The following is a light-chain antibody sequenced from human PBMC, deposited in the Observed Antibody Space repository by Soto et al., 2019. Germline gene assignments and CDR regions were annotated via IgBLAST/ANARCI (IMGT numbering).Light chain of an antibody. V-gene: IGKV3-20*01. CDR2: GAS. Sequence: EIVLTQSPGTLSLSPGERATLSCRASQSVTNCYLAWYQQKPGQAPRLLLHGASNRATGFPARMIGSGSGTNFTLTNSRLEPEDFAVYASMQYGKSPATFGQGTKLEIK. CDR1: QSVTNCY. J-gene: IGKJ2*01. CDR3: MQYGKSPAT.